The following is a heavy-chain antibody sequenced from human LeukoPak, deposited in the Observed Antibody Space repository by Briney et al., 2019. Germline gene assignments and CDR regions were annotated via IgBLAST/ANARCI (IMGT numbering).Heavy chain of an antibody. V-gene: IGHV3-53*01. D-gene: IGHD3-22*01. CDR2: IYSGGST. J-gene: IGHJ4*02. CDR3: ARDIAYDSSGYYSPHFDY. CDR1: GFTFNNYA. Sequence: PGGSLRLSCAASGFTFNNYAMTWVRQAPGKGLEWVSVIYSGGSTYYADSVKGRFTISRDNSKNTLYLQMNSLRAEDTAVYYCARDIAYDSSGYYSPHFDYWGQGTLVTVSS.